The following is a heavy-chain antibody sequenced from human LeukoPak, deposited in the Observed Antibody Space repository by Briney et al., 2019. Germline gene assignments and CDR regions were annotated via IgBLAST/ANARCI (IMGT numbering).Heavy chain of an antibody. CDR2: IYSPGGT. V-gene: IGHV3-53*01. J-gene: IGHJ3*02. Sequence: GGSLRLSRAASGFTVSRHYMSWVRQAPGKGLEWVSIIYSPGGTYYADSVKGRFTISRDNSKNTIYLQMNSLRVDDTAVYYCARAPFSADSSATPPAFDIWGHGTMVTVSS. CDR3: ARAPFSADSSATPPAFDI. D-gene: IGHD3-22*01. CDR1: GFTVSRHY.